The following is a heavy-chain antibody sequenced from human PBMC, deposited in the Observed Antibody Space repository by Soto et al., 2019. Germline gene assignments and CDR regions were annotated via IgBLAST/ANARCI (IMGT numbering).Heavy chain of an antibody. CDR2: INHSGST. V-gene: IGHV4-34*01. CDR1: GGSFSGYY. J-gene: IGHJ5*02. Sequence: SETLSLTCAVYGGSFSGYYWSWIRQPPGKGLEWIGEINHSGSTNYNPSLKSRVTISVDTSKNQFSLKLSSVTAADTAVYYCARGHVAGYCSGGSCYSLYWFNPWGQGTLVTVSS. D-gene: IGHD2-15*01. CDR3: ARGHVAGYCSGGSCYSLYWFNP.